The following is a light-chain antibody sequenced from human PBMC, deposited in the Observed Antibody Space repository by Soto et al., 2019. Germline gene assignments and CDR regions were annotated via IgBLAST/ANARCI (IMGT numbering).Light chain of an antibody. CDR1: GSNIGAPYD. J-gene: IGLJ1*01. Sequence: QSVLTQPTSLSGAPGQRVTISCTGSGSNIGAPYDVHWYQHLPGTAPKLLIYGSTNRPSGVPGRFSGSKSGTSASLAITGLQAEDEADYYCQSYDSSLSGDVFGAGTKVTVL. CDR2: GST. CDR3: QSYDSSLSGDV. V-gene: IGLV1-40*01.